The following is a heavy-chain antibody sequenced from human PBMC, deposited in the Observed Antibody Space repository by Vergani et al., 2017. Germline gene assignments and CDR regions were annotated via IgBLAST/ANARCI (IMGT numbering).Heavy chain of an antibody. J-gene: IGHJ6*02. D-gene: IGHD5-18*01. CDR2: MNPNSGNT. V-gene: IGHV1-8*02. CDR1: GYTFTSYG. CDR3: ARGGYSYVQWPPEYGMDV. Sequence: QVQLVQSGAEVKKPGASVKVSCKASGYTFTSYGINWVRQATGQGLEWMGWMNPNSGNTGYAQKFQGRVTMTRNTSISTAYMELSSLRSEDTAVYYCARGGYSYVQWPPEYGMDVWGQGTTVTVSS.